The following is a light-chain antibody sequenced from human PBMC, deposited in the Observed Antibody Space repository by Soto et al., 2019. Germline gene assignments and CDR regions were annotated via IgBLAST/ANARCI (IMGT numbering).Light chain of an antibody. CDR1: SSNVGSNT. V-gene: IGLV1-44*01. J-gene: IGLJ3*02. CDR2: SDG. CDR3: VSWEDSLNGWV. Sequence: QAVVTQPPSASGTPGQRVTISCSGSSSNVGSNTVSWYQQLPGTAPKVLIYSDGQRPSGVPDRFSGSRSGSSASLAISGLQSGDEGDYYCVSWEDSLNGWVIGGGTKLTVL.